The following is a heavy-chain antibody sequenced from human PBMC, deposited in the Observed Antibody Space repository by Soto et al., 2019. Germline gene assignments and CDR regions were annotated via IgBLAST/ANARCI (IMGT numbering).Heavy chain of an antibody. CDR1: GGSISSGGYY. CDR3: ARGVVVVVAAPYYYGMDV. J-gene: IGHJ6*02. D-gene: IGHD2-15*01. Sequence: SETLSLTCTVSGGSISSGGYYWSWIRQHPGKGLEWIGYIYYSGSTNYNPSLKSRVTISVDTSKNQFSLKLSSVTAADTAVYYCARGVVVVVAAPYYYGMDVWGQGTTVTVSS. V-gene: IGHV4-31*03. CDR2: IYYSGST.